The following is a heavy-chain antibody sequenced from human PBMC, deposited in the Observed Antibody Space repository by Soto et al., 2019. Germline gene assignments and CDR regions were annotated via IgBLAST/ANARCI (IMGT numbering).Heavy chain of an antibody. J-gene: IGHJ6*03. CDR1: GFTFSSYS. CDR2: ISSSSSYI. CDR3: ARERRSRIAAARADYYYYYMDV. Sequence: EVQLVESGGGLVKPGGSLRLSCAASGFTFSSYSMNWVRQAPGKGLEWVSSISSSSSYIDYADSVKGRFTISRDNAKNSLYQQMNSLRAEDTAVYYCARERRSRIAAARADYYYYYMDVWGKGTPVTLSS. V-gene: IGHV3-21*01. D-gene: IGHD6-13*01.